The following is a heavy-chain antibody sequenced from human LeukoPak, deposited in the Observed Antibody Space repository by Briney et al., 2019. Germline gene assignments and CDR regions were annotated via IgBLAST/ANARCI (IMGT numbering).Heavy chain of an antibody. J-gene: IGHJ6*04. CDR3: ARVNSERRNYYGMDV. D-gene: IGHD4-23*01. Sequence: GGSLRLSCAAPGFTVSSNYMSWVRQAPGKGLGWVSVIYSGGSTYYADSVKGRFTISRDNSKNTLYLQMNSLRAEDTAVYYCARVNSERRNYYGMDVWGKGTTVTVSS. V-gene: IGHV3-53*01. CDR1: GFTVSSNY. CDR2: IYSGGST.